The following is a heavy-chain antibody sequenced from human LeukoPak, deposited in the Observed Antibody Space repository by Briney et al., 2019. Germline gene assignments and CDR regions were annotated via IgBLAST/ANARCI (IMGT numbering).Heavy chain of an antibody. Sequence: GGSLRLPCSASGFTFSSYAMHWVRQAPGKGLEYVSTISSNGGSTYYADSVKGRFTISRDNSKNTLYLQMSSLRAEDTGLYYCVKGGQAAADYIDYWGQGTLVTVSS. CDR3: VKGGQAAADYIDY. CDR1: GFTFSSYA. J-gene: IGHJ4*02. CDR2: ISSNGGST. V-gene: IGHV3-64D*06. D-gene: IGHD6-13*01.